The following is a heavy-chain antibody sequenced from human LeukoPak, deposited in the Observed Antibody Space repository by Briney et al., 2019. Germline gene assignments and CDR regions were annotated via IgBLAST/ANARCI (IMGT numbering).Heavy chain of an antibody. CDR2: INAGNGNT. CDR1: GYTFTSYG. J-gene: IGHJ4*02. CDR3: ARVGYNYENYFDN. D-gene: IGHD5-24*01. Sequence: ASVKVSCKVSGYTFTSYGISWVRQAPGQRLEWMGWINAGNGNTKYSQKFQGRVTITRDTSASTAYMELSSLRSEDTAVYYCARVGYNYENYFDNWGQGTLVTVSS. V-gene: IGHV1-3*01.